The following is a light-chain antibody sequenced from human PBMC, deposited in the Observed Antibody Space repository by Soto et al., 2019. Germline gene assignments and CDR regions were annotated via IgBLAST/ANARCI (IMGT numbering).Light chain of an antibody. J-gene: IGKJ2*01. CDR3: QQYSGSPQA. V-gene: IGKV3-20*01. CDR2: GAS. Sequence: EIVLTQSPGTLSLSPGERATLSCRASQSVTRNYLACNKQKPGQPPRILIYGASSSATGIPGRFSGSGSGTDFTLTITRLEPEDFAVYYCQQYSGSPQAFGQGTKLEIK. CDR1: QSVTRNY.